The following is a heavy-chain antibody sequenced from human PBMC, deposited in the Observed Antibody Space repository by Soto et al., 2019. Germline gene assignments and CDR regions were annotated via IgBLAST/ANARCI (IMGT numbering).Heavy chain of an antibody. CDR2: IYYSGST. CDR1: GCSISSYY. V-gene: IGHV4-59*01. Sequence: TSVTLSLTGPVSGCSISSYYWSWIRQPPGKGLEWIGYIYYSGSTNYNPSLKSRVTISVDTSKNQFSLKLSSVTAADTAVYYCASRSPDSSIAAAGTGYFDYWGQGTLVTVSS. CDR3: ASRSPDSSIAAAGTGYFDY. J-gene: IGHJ4*02. D-gene: IGHD6-13*01.